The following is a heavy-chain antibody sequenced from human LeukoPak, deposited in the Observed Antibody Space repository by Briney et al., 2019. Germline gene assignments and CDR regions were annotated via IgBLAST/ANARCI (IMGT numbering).Heavy chain of an antibody. D-gene: IGHD3-10*01. V-gene: IGHV4-59*01. CDR3: AGAASMVRGVIGSDY. CDR2: IYYSGST. Sequence: SETLSLTCTVSGGSISSYYWSWIRQPPGKGLEWIGYIYYSGSTNYNPSLKSRVTISVDTSKNQFSLKLSSVTAADTAVYYCAGAASMVRGVIGSDYWGQGTLVTVSS. CDR1: GGSISSYY. J-gene: IGHJ4*02.